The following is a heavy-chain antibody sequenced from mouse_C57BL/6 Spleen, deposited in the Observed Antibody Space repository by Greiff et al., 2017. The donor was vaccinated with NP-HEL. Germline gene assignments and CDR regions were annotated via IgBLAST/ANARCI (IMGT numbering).Heavy chain of an antibody. CDR3: ARSVFFAY. Sequence: DVKLVESGGGLVKPGGSLKLSCAASGFTFSDYGMHWVRQAPETGLEWVAYISSGSSTIYYADTVKGRFTISRDNAKNTLFLQMTSLVSEDTAMYYCARSVFFAYWGQGTLVTVSA. CDR2: ISSGSSTI. V-gene: IGHV5-17*01. CDR1: GFTFSDYG. J-gene: IGHJ3*01.